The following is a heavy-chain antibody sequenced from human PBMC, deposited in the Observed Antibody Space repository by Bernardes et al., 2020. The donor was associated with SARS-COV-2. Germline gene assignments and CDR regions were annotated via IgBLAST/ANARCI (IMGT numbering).Heavy chain of an antibody. CDR3: ARDLSTVTAVPLFYYYYYGMDV. V-gene: IGHV1-18*01. CDR2: ISAYNGNT. D-gene: IGHD4-17*01. J-gene: IGHJ6*02. CDR1: GYTFTSYG. Sequence: ASVKVSCKASGYTFTSYGISWVRQAPGQGLEWMGWISAYNGNTNYAQKLQGRVTMTTDTSTSTAYMELRSLRSDDTAVYYCARDLSTVTAVPLFYYYYYGMDVWGQGTTVTVSS.